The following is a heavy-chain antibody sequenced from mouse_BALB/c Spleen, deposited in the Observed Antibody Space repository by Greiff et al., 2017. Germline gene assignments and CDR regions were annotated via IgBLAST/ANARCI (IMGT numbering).Heavy chain of an antibody. CDR1: GYTFTSYW. Sequence: LQQPGSELVRPGASVKLSCKASGYTFTSYWMRWVKQRHGQGLEWIGNIYPGSGSTNYDEKFKSKGTLTVDTSSSTAYMHLSSLTSEDSAVYYCTRGRAMDYWGQGTSVTVSS. J-gene: IGHJ4*01. CDR2: IYPGSGST. CDR3: TRGRAMDY. V-gene: IGHV1S22*01.